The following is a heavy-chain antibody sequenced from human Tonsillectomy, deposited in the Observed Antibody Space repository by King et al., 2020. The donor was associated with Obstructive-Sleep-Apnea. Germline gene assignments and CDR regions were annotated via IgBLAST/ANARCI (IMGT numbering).Heavy chain of an antibody. V-gene: IGHV1-18*01. CDR3: ARDLSSSCRDY. Sequence: VQLVQSGGEVKEPGASVKVSCKTSGYTFTSYGISWVRQAPGQGLEWVGWISGYNAMTNYAQKFRDRVTMTIDSSTTTVNMELRNLISDETSVYYCARDLSSSCRDYWGQGTLVTVYS. CDR1: GYTFTSYG. D-gene: IGHD6-19*01. CDR2: ISGYNAMT. J-gene: IGHJ4*02.